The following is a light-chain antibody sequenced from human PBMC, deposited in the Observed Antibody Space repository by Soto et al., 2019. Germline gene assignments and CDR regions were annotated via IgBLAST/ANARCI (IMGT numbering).Light chain of an antibody. J-gene: IGKJ5*01. CDR2: GAS. V-gene: IGKV3-20*01. Sequence: VFAVSPWAVPLAAEESSSRSWTDSQTVTSRYLAWYQQRPGQAPRLLIYGASSTATGIPDRFSGSGSGTDFTLTISSLEPEDFAVYYCQQHGNSPITFGQGTRLEIK. CDR3: QQHGNSPIT. CDR1: QTVTSRY.